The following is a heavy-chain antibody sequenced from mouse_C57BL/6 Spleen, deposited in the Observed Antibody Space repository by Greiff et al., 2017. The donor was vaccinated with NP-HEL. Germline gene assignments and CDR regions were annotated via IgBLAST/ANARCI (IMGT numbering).Heavy chain of an antibody. CDR1: GYSFTGYY. V-gene: IGHV1-31*01. CDR3: ARRAVDSWYFDV. J-gene: IGHJ1*03. D-gene: IGHD1-1*01. Sequence: EVKLVESGPELVKPGASVKISCKASGYSFTGYYMHWVKQSHGNILDWIGYIYPYNGVSSYNQKFKGKATLTVDKSSSTAYMELRSLTSEDSAVYYCARRAVDSWYFDVWGTGTTVTVSS. CDR2: IYPYNGVS.